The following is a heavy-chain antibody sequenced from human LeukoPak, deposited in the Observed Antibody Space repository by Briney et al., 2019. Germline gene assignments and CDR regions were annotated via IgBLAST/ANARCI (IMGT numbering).Heavy chain of an antibody. Sequence: PSETLSLTCTVSGGSISSYYWSWIRQPPGKGLEWIGEINHSGSTNYNPSLKSRVTISVDTSKNQFSLKLSSVTAADTAVYYCARGYQLTGTHYFDYWGQGTLVTVSS. V-gene: IGHV4-34*01. CDR1: GGSISSYY. CDR2: INHSGST. J-gene: IGHJ4*02. CDR3: ARGYQLTGTHYFDY. D-gene: IGHD7-27*01.